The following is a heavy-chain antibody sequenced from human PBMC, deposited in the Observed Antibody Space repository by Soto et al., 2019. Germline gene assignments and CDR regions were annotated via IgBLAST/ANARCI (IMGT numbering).Heavy chain of an antibody. CDR2: INHSGST. CDR1: GGSFSGYY. D-gene: IGHD3-16*01. Sequence: ETLSLTCAVYGGSFSGYYWSWIRQPPGKGLEWIGEINHSGSTNYNPSLKSRVTISVDTSKNQFSLKLSSVTAADTAVYYCARRTRRGAYYYYGMDVWGQGTTVTVSS. CDR3: ARRTRRGAYYYYGMDV. J-gene: IGHJ6*02. V-gene: IGHV4-34*01.